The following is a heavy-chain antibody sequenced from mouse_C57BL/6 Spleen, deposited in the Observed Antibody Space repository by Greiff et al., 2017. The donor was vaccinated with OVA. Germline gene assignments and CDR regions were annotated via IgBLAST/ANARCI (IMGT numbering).Heavy chain of an antibody. CDR1: GYTFTSYW. CDR2: INPSNGGT. CDR3: AIITTVVADFDY. D-gene: IGHD1-1*01. J-gene: IGHJ2*01. Sequence: VQLQQSGTELVKPGASVKLSCKASGYTFTSYWMHWVKQRPGQGLEWIGNINPSNGGTNYNEKFKSKATLTVDKSSSTAYMQLSSLTSEDSAVYYCAIITTVVADFDYWGQGTTLTVSS. V-gene: IGHV1-53*01.